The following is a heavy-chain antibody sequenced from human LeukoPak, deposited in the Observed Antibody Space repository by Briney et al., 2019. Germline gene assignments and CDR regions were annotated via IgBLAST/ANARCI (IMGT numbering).Heavy chain of an antibody. V-gene: IGHV1-2*02. J-gene: IGHJ4*02. D-gene: IGHD6-19*01. CDR1: GYTFTGYY. CDR2: INPNSGAT. CDR3: ARSIAVAPFDY. Sequence: ASVKVSCKASGYTFTGYYIHWVRRAPGQGLEWMGWINPNSGATNYAQKFQGRVTMTRDTSIITAYMELSRLTSDDTAVYYCARSIAVAPFDYWGQGALVTVSS.